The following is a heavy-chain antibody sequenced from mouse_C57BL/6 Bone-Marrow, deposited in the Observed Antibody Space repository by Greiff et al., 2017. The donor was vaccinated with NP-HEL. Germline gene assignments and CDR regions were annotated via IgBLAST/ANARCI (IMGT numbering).Heavy chain of an antibody. Sequence: QVQLQQSGAELVRPGASVKLSCKASGYTFPDYYINWVKQRPGQGLEWIARIYPGSGNTYYNEKFKGKATLTAEKSSSTAYMQLSSLTSEDSAVYFCARGGWLLLFAYWGQGTLVTVSA. CDR2: IYPGSGNT. D-gene: IGHD2-3*01. J-gene: IGHJ3*01. CDR3: ARGGWLLLFAY. V-gene: IGHV1-76*01. CDR1: GYTFPDYY.